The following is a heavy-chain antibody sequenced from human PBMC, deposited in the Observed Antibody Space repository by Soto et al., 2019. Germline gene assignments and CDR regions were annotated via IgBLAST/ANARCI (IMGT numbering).Heavy chain of an antibody. J-gene: IGHJ4*02. V-gene: IGHV1-24*01. D-gene: IGHD5-12*01. Sequence: ASVKVSCKVSGYTLTELSMHWVRQAPGKGLEWMGGFDPEDGETIYAQKFQGRVTMTEDTSTDTAYMELSSLRSEDTAVYYCATDRESPIWVTAPPTDIVATSPLVYWGQGTLVTVSS. CDR1: GYTLTELS. CDR2: FDPEDGET. CDR3: ATDRESPIWVTAPPTDIVATSPLVY.